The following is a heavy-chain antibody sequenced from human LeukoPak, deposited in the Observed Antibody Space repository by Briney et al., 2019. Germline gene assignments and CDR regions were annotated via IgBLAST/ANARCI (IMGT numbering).Heavy chain of an antibody. CDR2: IYYSGST. J-gene: IGHJ4*02. CDR1: GGSISSGGYY. D-gene: IGHD2-15*01. Sequence: SQTLSLTCTVSGGSISSGGYYWSWIRQHPGKGLEWIGYIYYSGSTYYNPSLKSRVTISVDTSKNQFSLKLSSVTAADTAVYYCARSTVAARTNWIDYWGQGTLVTVSS. CDR3: ARSTVAARTNWIDY. V-gene: IGHV4-31*03.